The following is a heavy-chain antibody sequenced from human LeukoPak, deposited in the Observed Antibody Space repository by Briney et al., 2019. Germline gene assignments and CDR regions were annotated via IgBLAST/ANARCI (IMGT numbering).Heavy chain of an antibody. D-gene: IGHD4-23*01. Sequence: ASVKVSCKASGYTFTGYYMHWVRQAPGQELEWMGRINPNSGGTNYAQKFQGRVTMTRDTSISTAYMELSRLRSDDTAVYYCARDLLRGGGNWFDPWGQGTLVTVSS. CDR1: GYTFTGYY. V-gene: IGHV1-2*06. CDR2: INPNSGGT. J-gene: IGHJ5*02. CDR3: ARDLLRGGGNWFDP.